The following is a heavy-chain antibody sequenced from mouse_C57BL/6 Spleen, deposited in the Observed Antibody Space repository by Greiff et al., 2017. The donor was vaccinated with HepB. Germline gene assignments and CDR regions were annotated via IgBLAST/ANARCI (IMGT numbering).Heavy chain of an antibody. V-gene: IGHV5-4*01. D-gene: IGHD2-4*01. J-gene: IGHJ3*01. CDR3: ARDFDYDYSWFAY. CDR2: ISDGGSYT. Sequence: DVKLVESGGGLVKPGGSLKLSCAASGFTFSSYAMSWVRQTPEKRLEWVATISDGGSYTYYPDNVKGRFTISRDNAKNNLYLQMSHLKSEDTAMYYCARDFDYDYSWFAYWGQGTLVTVSA. CDR1: GFTFSSYA.